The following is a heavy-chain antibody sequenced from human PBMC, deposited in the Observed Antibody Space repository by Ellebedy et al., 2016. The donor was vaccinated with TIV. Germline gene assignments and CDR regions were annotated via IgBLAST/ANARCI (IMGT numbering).Heavy chain of an antibody. J-gene: IGHJ4*02. V-gene: IGHV5-51*01. CDR3: ARPTAMKGELDY. CDR1: GYSFTSYW. CDR2: IYPGDSDT. D-gene: IGHD5-18*01. Sequence: GGSLRLXCKGSGYSFTSYWIGWVRQMPGKGLEWMGIIYPGDSDTRYSPSFQGQVTISADKSISTAYLQWSSLKASDTAMYYCARPTAMKGELDYWGQGTLVTVSS.